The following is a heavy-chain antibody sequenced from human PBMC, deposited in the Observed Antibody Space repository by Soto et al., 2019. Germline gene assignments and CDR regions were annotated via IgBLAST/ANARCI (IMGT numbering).Heavy chain of an antibody. J-gene: IGHJ6*02. CDR2: ISYDGTNK. Sequence: PGGSLRLSCAASGFTFSSYCMHWVRQAPGKGLEWVAVISYDGTNKYYADYVRGRFTISRDNSKNTLSLQMNNLRTEDTAVYYCTRGGVWGFLEWPYYYAMDVWVQGTTVTVSS. D-gene: IGHD3-3*01. CDR3: TRGGVWGFLEWPYYYAMDV. CDR1: GFTFSSYC. V-gene: IGHV3-30*04.